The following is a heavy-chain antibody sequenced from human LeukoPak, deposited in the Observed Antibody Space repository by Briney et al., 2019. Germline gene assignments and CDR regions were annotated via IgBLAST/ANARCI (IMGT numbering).Heavy chain of an antibody. V-gene: IGHV3-23*01. CDR2: ISGSGDNT. Sequence: GGSLRLSCAASGFTFRTYGKTWVRHAPGKGLEWVSGISGSGDNTYYADSVKGRFTISRDNSKNTLYLQMNSLRAEDTAVYYCAKDRGYWGQGTLVTVSS. CDR3: AKDRGY. CDR1: GFTFRTYG. J-gene: IGHJ4*02.